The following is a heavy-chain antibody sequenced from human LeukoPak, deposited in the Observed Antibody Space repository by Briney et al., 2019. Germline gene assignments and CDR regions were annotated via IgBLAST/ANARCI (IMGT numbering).Heavy chain of an antibody. CDR1: GDSVSSNSAT. CDR3: AREPYTSSWEYYCYYYGMDV. CDR2: AYYRSKWYN. V-gene: IGHV6-1*01. Sequence: SQTLSLTCAISGDSVSSNSATWNWIRQSPSRGLEWLGGAYYRSKWYNDYAVSVKSRITINPDTSKNQFSLQLNSVTPEDTAVYYCAREPYTSSWEYYCYYYGMDVWGQGTTVTVSS. J-gene: IGHJ6*02. D-gene: IGHD6-13*01.